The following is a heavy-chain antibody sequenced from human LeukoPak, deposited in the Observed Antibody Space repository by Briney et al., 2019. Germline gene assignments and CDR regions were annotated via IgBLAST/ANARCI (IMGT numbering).Heavy chain of an antibody. CDR1: GFTFTNYS. CDR3: YPHYYGSGNLNWFDP. CDR2: TSSSSTYK. V-gene: IGHV3-21*01. Sequence: GGSLRLSCAASGFTFTNYSMNWVRQTPGKGLEWVSSTSSSSTYKYYADSVKGRFTISRDNARNSLYLQMNSLRVDDTAVYYCYPHYYGSGNLNWFDPWGQGTLVTVSS. D-gene: IGHD3-10*01. J-gene: IGHJ5*02.